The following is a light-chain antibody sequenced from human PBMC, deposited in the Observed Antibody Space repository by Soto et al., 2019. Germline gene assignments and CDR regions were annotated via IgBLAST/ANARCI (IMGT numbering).Light chain of an antibody. J-gene: IGKJ3*01. CDR2: AAS. V-gene: IGKV1-17*01. CDR1: QGIRND. Sequence: IQMTQSPSSLSASVGDRVTITCRASQGIRNDLGWYQQKSGKAPKRLIYAASSLQSSVPSRFSGSGSGTDCTLTLSSPQPEDFATYYCLQHNNYPPFTFGPGTKVDI. CDR3: LQHNNYPPFT.